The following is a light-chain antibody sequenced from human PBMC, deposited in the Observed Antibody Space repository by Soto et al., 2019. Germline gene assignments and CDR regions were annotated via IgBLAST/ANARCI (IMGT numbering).Light chain of an antibody. V-gene: IGKV1-9*01. J-gene: IGKJ1*01. CDR3: QQYGASPWT. Sequence: DIHLTQSPSFLSASVGDRVTITCRPSQAVPNNITCYQQKPGNPPKLLIYEESTLHSGVPSRFSGRKSGTQFTLTIDSLQPEDFAIYNCQQYGASPWTFGQGTKVDIK. CDR2: EES. CDR1: QAVPNN.